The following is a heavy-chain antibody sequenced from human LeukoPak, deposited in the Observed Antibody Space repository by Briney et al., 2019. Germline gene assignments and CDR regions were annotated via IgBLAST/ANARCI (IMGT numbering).Heavy chain of an antibody. J-gene: IGHJ4*02. CDR2: IKQDGSEK. D-gene: IGHD6-19*01. V-gene: IGHV3-7*01. CDR1: RFTFSSYW. Sequence: GGSLRLSCAASRFTFSSYWMSWVRQAPGKGLKWVANIKQDGSEKYYVDSVKGRFTTSRNNAKNSLYLQMNSLRAEDTAVYYCAREQIAVAGTLDYWGQGTLVTVSS. CDR3: AREQIAVAGTLDY.